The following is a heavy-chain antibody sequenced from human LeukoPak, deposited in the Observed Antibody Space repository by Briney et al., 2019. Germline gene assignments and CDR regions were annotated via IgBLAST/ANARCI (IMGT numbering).Heavy chain of an antibody. V-gene: IGHV3-43*02. CDR2: ISGDGGIT. Sequence: SGGSLRPSCAASGFTFDDYAMHWVRQGPGKGLEWVSLISGDGGITYYADSVKGRFTIYRDNSKNSLYLQMNSLRTEDTALYYCAKDIGGYSFAADYWGQGTLVTVSS. CDR1: GFTFDDYA. D-gene: IGHD5-18*01. J-gene: IGHJ4*02. CDR3: AKDIGGYSFAADY.